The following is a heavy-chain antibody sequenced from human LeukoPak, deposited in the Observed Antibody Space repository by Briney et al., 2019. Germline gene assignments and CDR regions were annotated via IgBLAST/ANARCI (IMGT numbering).Heavy chain of an antibody. J-gene: IGHJ4*02. V-gene: IGHV3-66*01. CDR2: IYSGGST. Sequence: PGGSLRLSCAASGFTVSSNYMSWVRQAPGKGLEWVSVIYSGGSTDCADSVKGRFTISRDNSKNTLYLQMNSLRAEDTAVYYCARDPYGGNWFDYWGQGTLVTVSS. CDR1: GFTVSSNY. D-gene: IGHD4-23*01. CDR3: ARDPYGGNWFDY.